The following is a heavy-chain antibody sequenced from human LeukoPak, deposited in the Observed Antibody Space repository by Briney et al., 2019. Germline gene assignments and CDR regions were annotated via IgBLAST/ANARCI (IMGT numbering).Heavy chain of an antibody. V-gene: IGHV1-69*13. J-gene: IGHJ3*02. D-gene: IGHD6-19*01. CDR1: GYTFTSYG. CDR3: ARVRSGGSAFDI. CDR2: IIPIFGTA. Sequence: ASVKVSCNASGYTFTSYGISWVRQAPGQGLEWMGGIIPIFGTANYAQKFQGRVTITADESTSTAYMELSSLRSEDTAVYYCARVRSGGSAFDIWGQGTMVTVSS.